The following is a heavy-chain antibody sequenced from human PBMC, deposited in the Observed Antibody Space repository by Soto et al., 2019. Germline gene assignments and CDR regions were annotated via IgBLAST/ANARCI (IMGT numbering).Heavy chain of an antibody. Sequence: ASVKVSCKASGYTLRSFGISWVRQAPGQGLEWMGWVSTYNTDTKYAQRFQGRVTMTTDTSTSTAYMELRSLTSDDTAVYYCAREYCPGISCFGPDYWGQGTLVTVSS. CDR2: VSTYNTDT. CDR1: GYTLRSFG. V-gene: IGHV1-18*01. CDR3: AREYCPGISCFGPDY. D-gene: IGHD2-8*02. J-gene: IGHJ4*02.